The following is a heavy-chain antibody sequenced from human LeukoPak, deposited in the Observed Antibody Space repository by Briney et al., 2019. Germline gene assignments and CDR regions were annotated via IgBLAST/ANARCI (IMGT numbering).Heavy chain of an antibody. D-gene: IGHD3-9*01. J-gene: IGHJ4*02. CDR2: INSDGSTT. Sequence: GGSLRLSCAASGFTFSSYWMHWVRQAPGKGLVWVSRINSDGSTTSYADSVKGRFTISRDNAQNSLYLQMNSLRAEDTAVYYCARGGYDIVDYWGQGTLVTVSS. CDR1: GFTFSSYW. V-gene: IGHV3-74*01. CDR3: ARGGYDIVDY.